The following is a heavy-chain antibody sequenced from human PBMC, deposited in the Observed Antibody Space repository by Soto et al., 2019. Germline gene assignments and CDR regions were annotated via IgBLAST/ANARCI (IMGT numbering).Heavy chain of an antibody. Sequence: GSLRLSCAASGFIFSNYAMSWVRQAPGKWLEWVSAISGSGATTYYPDSVKGRFTISRDNSKNTLYLQMNSLRAEDTAVYYCTKGGIPRRYNIPKVDFDYWGQGSLVTVSS. J-gene: IGHJ4*02. V-gene: IGHV3-23*01. CDR2: ISGSGATT. D-gene: IGHD1-1*01. CDR1: GFIFSNYA. CDR3: TKGGIPRRYNIPKVDFDY.